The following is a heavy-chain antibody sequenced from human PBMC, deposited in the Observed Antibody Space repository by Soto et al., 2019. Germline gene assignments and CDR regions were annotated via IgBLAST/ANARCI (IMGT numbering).Heavy chain of an antibody. Sequence: SETLSLTCAVYGGSFSGYYWSWIRQPPGKGLEWIGEINHSGSTNYNPSLKSRVTISVDTSKNQFSLKLSSVTAADTAVYYCARHYYDSSGYFRFDYWGQGTLVTVSS. J-gene: IGHJ4*02. CDR2: INHSGST. D-gene: IGHD3-22*01. CDR1: GGSFSGYY. CDR3: ARHYYDSSGYFRFDY. V-gene: IGHV4-34*01.